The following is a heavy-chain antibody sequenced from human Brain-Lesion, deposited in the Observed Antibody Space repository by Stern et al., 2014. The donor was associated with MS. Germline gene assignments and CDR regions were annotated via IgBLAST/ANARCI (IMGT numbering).Heavy chain of an antibody. CDR1: GFTFGSCA. V-gene: IGHV3-30*18. Sequence: VQLLESGGGVVQPGRPLRLSCVASGFTFGSCAMHWVRQAPGKGLEWVEGVSYDGSNKYYADSVKGRFTISRDNSRNTLYMQMSSLRPEDTAVYYCAKDRQYLTYFFDHWGQGSLVTVSS. J-gene: IGHJ5*02. D-gene: IGHD2/OR15-2a*01. CDR3: AKDRQYLTYFFDH. CDR2: VSYDGSNK.